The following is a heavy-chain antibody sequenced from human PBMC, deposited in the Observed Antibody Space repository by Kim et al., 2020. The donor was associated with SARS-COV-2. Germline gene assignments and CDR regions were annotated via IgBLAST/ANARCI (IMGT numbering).Heavy chain of an antibody. CDR2: INHSGST. J-gene: IGHJ4*02. D-gene: IGHD2-15*01. Sequence: SQTLSLTCAVYGGSFSGYYWSWIRQPPGKGLEWIGEINHSGSTNYNPSLKSRVTISVDTSKNQFSLKLSSVTAADTAVYYCARGSEGYCSGGSCYPVDYWGQGTLVTVSS. CDR1: GGSFSGYY. V-gene: IGHV4-34*01. CDR3: ARGSEGYCSGGSCYPVDY.